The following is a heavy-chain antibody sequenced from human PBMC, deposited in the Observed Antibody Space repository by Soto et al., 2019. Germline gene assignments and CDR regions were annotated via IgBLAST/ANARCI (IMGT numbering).Heavy chain of an antibody. CDR3: STHASMSVCFDY. CDR2: IYYSGST. D-gene: IGHD3-22*01. J-gene: IGHJ4*01. Sequence: PSETLSFPFTVLDTSFPISRYYWGGICQPPGKGLEWIGTIYYSGSTYNNPPLKRRVTISVDKYKIQFALKQSSVTAADTAVYYCSTHASMSVCFDYWGHGTLVTVSS. CDR1: DTSFPISRYY. V-gene: IGHV4-39*01.